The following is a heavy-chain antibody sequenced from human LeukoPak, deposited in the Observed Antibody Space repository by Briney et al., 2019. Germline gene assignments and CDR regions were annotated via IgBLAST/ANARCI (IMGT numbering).Heavy chain of an antibody. V-gene: IGHV3-23*01. CDR2: ITGSGGST. J-gene: IGHJ4*02. D-gene: IGHD2-2*01. Sequence: PGGSLRLSCAASGFTFSNYAMSWVRQAPGKGLEWVSGITGSGGSTYYADSVKGRFTISRDNSRNTLYLQMNSLRVEDTAVYYCASHCSSTSCLDYWGQGTLVTVSS. CDR1: GFTFSNYA. CDR3: ASHCSSTSCLDY.